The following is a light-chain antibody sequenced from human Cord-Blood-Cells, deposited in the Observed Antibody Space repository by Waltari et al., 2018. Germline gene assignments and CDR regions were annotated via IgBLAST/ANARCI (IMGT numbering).Light chain of an antibody. CDR3: CSYAGSSTDVV. CDR2: EGS. CDR1: SSDVGSYNL. J-gene: IGLJ2*01. Sequence: QSALTQPASVSGSPGQSITISCTGTSSDVGSYNLVSWYQQHPGKAPNPMIYEGSKRPSGVSNRFSGSKSGNTASLTISGLQAEDEADYYCCSYAGSSTDVVFGGGTKLTVL. V-gene: IGLV2-23*01.